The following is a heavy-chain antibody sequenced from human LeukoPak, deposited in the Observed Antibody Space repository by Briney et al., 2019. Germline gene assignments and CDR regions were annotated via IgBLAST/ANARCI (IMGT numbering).Heavy chain of an antibody. Sequence: GGSLRLSCAASGFTVSSNYMSWVRQAPGKGLEWGSVIYSGGSTYYADSVKGRFTISRDDSKNTLYLQMNSLRAEDTAMYYCASEGVSWADYWGQGTLVTVSS. J-gene: IGHJ4*02. D-gene: IGHD6-13*01. CDR2: IYSGGST. V-gene: IGHV3-66*01. CDR3: ASEGVSWADY. CDR1: GFTVSSNY.